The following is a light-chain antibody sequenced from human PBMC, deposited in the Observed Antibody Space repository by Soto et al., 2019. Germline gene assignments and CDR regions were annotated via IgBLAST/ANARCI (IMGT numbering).Light chain of an antibody. V-gene: IGKV1-33*01. CDR1: QNINNY. J-gene: IGKJ5*01. CDR3: QQYENLPT. CDR2: DAS. Sequence: DIQTTQSPSSLSTSVGDRVTITCQASQNINNYLNWYQQKPGRAPKLLIYDASNLEAGVPSRFRRSGSGTDFTSTISSMKPEEIATYYCQQYENLPTVGQGTRRDI.